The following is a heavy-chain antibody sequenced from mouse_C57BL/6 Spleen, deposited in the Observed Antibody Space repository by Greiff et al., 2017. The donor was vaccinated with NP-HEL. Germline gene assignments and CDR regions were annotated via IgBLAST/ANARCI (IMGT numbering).Heavy chain of an antibody. Sequence: VQLQESGAELVRPGASVTLSCKASGYTFTDYEMHWVKQTPVHGLEWIGAIDPETGGTAYNQKFKGKAILTADKSSSTAYMELRSLTSEDSAVYYCTIITTVVATRDFDYWGQGTTLTVSS. D-gene: IGHD1-1*01. V-gene: IGHV1-15*01. CDR3: TIITTVVATRDFDY. CDR2: IDPETGGT. CDR1: GYTFTDYE. J-gene: IGHJ2*01.